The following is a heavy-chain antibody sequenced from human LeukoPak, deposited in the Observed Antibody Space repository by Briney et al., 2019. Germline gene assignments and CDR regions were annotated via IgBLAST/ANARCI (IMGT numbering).Heavy chain of an antibody. CDR2: IYYSGST. CDR3: ARQGGYSYGFDY. D-gene: IGHD5-18*01. V-gene: IGHV4-61*01. J-gene: IGHJ4*02. CDR1: GGSVSSGSYY. Sequence: SETLSLTCTVSGGSVSSGSYYWSWIRQPPGKGLEWIGYIYYSGSTKYNPSLKSRVTISVDTSKNQFSLKLSSVTAADTAVYYCARQGGYSYGFDYWGQGTLVTVSS.